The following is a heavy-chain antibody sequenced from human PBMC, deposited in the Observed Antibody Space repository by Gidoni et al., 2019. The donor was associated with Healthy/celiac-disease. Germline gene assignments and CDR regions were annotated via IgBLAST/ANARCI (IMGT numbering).Heavy chain of an antibody. D-gene: IGHD4-17*01. J-gene: IGHJ6*02. Sequence: EVQLVESGGGLVQPGGSLRLSCAASGFTFSSHWMSWVRQAPGKGLEWVANIKQDGSEKYYVDSVKGRFTISRDNAKNSLYLQMNSLRAEDTAVYYCARDWYVTTVTTLYYYGMDVWGQGTTVTVSS. CDR1: GFTFSSHW. CDR3: ARDWYVTTVTTLYYYGMDV. V-gene: IGHV3-7*01. CDR2: IKQDGSEK.